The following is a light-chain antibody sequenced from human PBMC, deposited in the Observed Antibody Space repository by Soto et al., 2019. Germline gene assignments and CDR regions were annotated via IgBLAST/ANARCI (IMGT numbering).Light chain of an antibody. CDR1: QSVNSR. V-gene: IGKV3-15*01. CDR2: GAS. CDR3: QPYNDWTLT. J-gene: IGKJ4*01. Sequence: EIMMTQSPATLSVSPGDRATLSCRASQSVNSRLAWYQQKVGQAPRLLIYGASTRATSIPARFSGSGSGTEFTLTISSLQSVDFAVYFCQPYNDWTLTFGGGTIVE.